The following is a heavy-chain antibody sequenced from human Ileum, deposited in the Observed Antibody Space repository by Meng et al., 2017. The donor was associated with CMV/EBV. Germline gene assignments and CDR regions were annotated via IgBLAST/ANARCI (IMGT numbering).Heavy chain of an antibody. J-gene: IGHJ4*02. Sequence: QVQLQQSGPGLVKPSQTLSLTCAISGDSVSSKSVTWNWIRQSPSRGLEWLGRTYYRSKWYNDYAVSVKSRITINPDTSRNHFFLQLSSVSPEDTAVYYCARNIFEDQMPPFDYWGQGTLVTVSS. CDR1: GDSVSSKSVT. D-gene: IGHD2-2*01. V-gene: IGHV6-1*01. CDR2: TYYRSKWYN. CDR3: ARNIFEDQMPPFDY.